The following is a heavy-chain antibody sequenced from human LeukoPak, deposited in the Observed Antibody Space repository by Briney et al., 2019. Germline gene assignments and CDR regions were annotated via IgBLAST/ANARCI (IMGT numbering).Heavy chain of an antibody. J-gene: IGHJ4*02. CDR1: GFTFSYYG. CDR2: IPYDGSDK. Sequence: GGSLRLSCAASGFTFSYYGLHWVRQAPGKGLEWVAVIPYDGSDKSYADSVKGRFTISRDNSKNTLYLQMNSLRAEDTAVYYCAKDPGHCSGGSCYTAFDYWGQGTLVTVSS. D-gene: IGHD2-15*01. V-gene: IGHV3-30*18. CDR3: AKDPGHCSGGSCYTAFDY.